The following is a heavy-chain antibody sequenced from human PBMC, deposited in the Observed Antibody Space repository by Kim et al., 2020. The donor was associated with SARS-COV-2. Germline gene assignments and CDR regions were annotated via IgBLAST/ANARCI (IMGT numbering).Heavy chain of an antibody. D-gene: IGHD6-13*01. CDR1: GGSISSYY. CDR3: ARGRSSWPTTFDY. Sequence: SETLSLTRTVSGGSISSYYWSWIRQPPGKGLEWIGYIYYSGSTNYNPSLKSRVTISVDTSKNRFSLKLSSVTAADTAVYYCARGRSSWPTTFDYWGQGTLVTVSS. V-gene: IGHV4-59*01. J-gene: IGHJ4*02. CDR2: IYYSGST.